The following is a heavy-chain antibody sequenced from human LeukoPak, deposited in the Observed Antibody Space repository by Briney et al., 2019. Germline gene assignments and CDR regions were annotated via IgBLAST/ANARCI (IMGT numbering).Heavy chain of an antibody. Sequence: GGSVRLSCAASGFTFRSFAMHWVRQAPGKGLECVAVISHDGSNKYNADSVKGRFTISRDNSKNTLYLQMNSLRTEDTAVYYCARGTAMGDEKYFDYRGQGTLVTVSS. CDR2: ISHDGSNK. D-gene: IGHD3-16*01. J-gene: IGHJ4*02. CDR1: GFTFRSFA. V-gene: IGHV3-30*04. CDR3: ARGTAMGDEKYFDY.